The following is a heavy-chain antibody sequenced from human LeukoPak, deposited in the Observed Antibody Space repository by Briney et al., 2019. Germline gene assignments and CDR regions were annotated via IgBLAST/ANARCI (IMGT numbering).Heavy chain of an antibody. CDR3: ARDRVGNPESGRY. Sequence: PVASVKVSCTASGYTFTSYGISWVRQAPGQGLEWMGWISAYNGNTNYAQKLQGRVTMTTDTSTSTAYMELRSLRSDDTAAYYCARDRVGNPESGRYWGQGTLVTVSS. V-gene: IGHV1-18*01. J-gene: IGHJ4*02. CDR2: ISAYNGNT. D-gene: IGHD4-23*01. CDR1: GYTFTSYG.